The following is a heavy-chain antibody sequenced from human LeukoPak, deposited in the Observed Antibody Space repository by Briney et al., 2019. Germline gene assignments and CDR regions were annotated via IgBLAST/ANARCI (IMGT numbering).Heavy chain of an antibody. CDR1: GYTFTGYY. Sequence: VSVKVSCKASGYTFTGYYMHWVRQAPGQGLEWMGWINTNSGSTNYAQKFQGRVTMTRDTSISTAYMELSRLRSDDTAVYYCARSYYDSSCYFAYWGQGTLVTLSS. CDR3: ARSYYDSSCYFAY. J-gene: IGHJ4*02. D-gene: IGHD3-22*01. V-gene: IGHV1-2*02. CDR2: INTNSGST.